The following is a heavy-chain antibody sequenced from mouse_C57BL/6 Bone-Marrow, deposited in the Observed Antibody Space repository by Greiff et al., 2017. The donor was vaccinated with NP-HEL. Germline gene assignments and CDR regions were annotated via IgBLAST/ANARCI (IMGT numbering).Heavy chain of an antibody. CDR3: AREGATVVSFDY. CDR1: GYTFTSYW. V-gene: IGHV1-50*01. CDR2: IDPSDSYT. Sequence: QVQLQQSGAELVKPGASVKLSCKASGYTFTSYWMQWVKQRPGQGLEWIGEIDPSDSYTNYNQKFKGKATLTVDTSSSTAYMQLSSLTSEDSAVYYCAREGATVVSFDYWGQGTTLTVSS. J-gene: IGHJ2*01. D-gene: IGHD1-1*01.